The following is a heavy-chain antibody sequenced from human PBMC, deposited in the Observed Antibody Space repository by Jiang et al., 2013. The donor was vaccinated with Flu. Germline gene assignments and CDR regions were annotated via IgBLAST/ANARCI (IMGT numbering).Heavy chain of an antibody. D-gene: IGHD1/OR15-1a*01. Sequence: SVKVSCKASGYTFTSYYMHWVRQAPGQGLEWMGIINPSGGSTSYAQKFQGRVTMTRDTSTSTVYMELSSLRSEDTAVYYCARANGDARLGNKEAFDPWGQGTLVTVSS. CDR3: ARANGDARLGNKEAFDP. CDR1: GYTFTSYY. J-gene: IGHJ5*02. CDR2: INPSGGST. V-gene: IGHV1-46*01.